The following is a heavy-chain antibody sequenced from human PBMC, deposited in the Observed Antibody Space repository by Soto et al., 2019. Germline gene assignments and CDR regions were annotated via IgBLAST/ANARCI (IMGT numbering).Heavy chain of an antibody. V-gene: IGHV3-30-3*01. J-gene: IGHJ5*02. Sequence: GLSMRLSCAASEFTCSSYAMHWVRQAPGKGLEWVAVISYDGSNKYYADSVKGRFTISRDNSKNTLYLQMNSLRAGDTAVYYCARNWNYSWFDPWGQGTLVTVSS. CDR1: EFTCSSYA. CDR2: ISYDGSNK. D-gene: IGHD1-7*01. CDR3: ARNWNYSWFDP.